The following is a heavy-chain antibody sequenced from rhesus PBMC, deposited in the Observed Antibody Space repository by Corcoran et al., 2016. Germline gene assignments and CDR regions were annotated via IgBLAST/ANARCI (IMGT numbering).Heavy chain of an antibody. D-gene: IGHD2-15*01. CDR3: ARDRRGYFLDY. V-gene: IGHV4-65*01. CDR1: GGSVSSSNW. Sequence: QVQLQESGPGLVKPSETLSLTCAVSGGSVSSSNWWSWIRQPPGKGLEWIGYISGSSGSTYYNPALKSRVTISTYTSKNPFSLKLSYVTAADTAVYYCARDRRGYFLDYWGQGVLVTVSS. J-gene: IGHJ4*01. CDR2: ISGSSGST.